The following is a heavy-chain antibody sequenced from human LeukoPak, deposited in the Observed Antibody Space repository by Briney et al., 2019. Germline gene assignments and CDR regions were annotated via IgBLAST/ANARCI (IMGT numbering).Heavy chain of an antibody. CDR1: GFTFDDYA. CDR2: LNWNSGGI. J-gene: IGHJ4*02. D-gene: IGHD6-13*01. V-gene: IGHV3-9*01. Sequence: PGGSLRLSCAASGFTFDDYAMHWVRQAPGKGLEWVSGLNWNSGGIVYADSVKGRFTISRDNAKGSLYLQMNNLRTEDTALYYCAKDSSDGYSSSWTPYFDYWGQGTLVTVSS. CDR3: AKDSSDGYSSSWTPYFDY.